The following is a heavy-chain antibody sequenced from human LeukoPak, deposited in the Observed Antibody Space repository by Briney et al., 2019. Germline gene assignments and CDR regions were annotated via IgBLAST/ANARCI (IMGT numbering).Heavy chain of an antibody. V-gene: IGHV3-7*01. CDR3: ARYLETPRRDLDY. Sequence: PAGSLRLFCSASGLSFSGYCWSWVRQAPGKGLEWVARIKQDGSERHYVDSVKGPFTISRDNARNSLYLQMNTLRAEDTAVYYCARYLETPRRDLDYWGQGTLVTVSS. J-gene: IGHJ4*02. CDR1: GLSFSGYC. CDR2: IKQDGSER. D-gene: IGHD4-23*01.